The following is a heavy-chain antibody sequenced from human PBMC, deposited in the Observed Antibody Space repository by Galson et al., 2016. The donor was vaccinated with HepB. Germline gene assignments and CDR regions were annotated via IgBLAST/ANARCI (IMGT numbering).Heavy chain of an antibody. D-gene: IGHD1-1*01. CDR3: AKEHDHSFYFDY. Sequence: SVKVSCKASGYTFNTYNMHWVRQAPGQGPEGMGIIKPSGGNTIYAQKFQDRITMTRDTSTTTVYMELISLRSEDTAVYYCAKEHDHSFYFDYWGQGTLLTVSS. J-gene: IGHJ4*02. V-gene: IGHV1-46*02. CDR1: GYTFNTYN. CDR2: IKPSGGNT.